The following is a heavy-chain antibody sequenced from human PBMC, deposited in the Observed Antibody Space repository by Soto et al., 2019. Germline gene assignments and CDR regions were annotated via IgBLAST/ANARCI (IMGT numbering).Heavy chain of an antibody. Sequence: QAQVVQSGAEVRKPGSSVKLSCKASEGTFNSYAIAWVRQAPGQGLEWMGGIIPYYNTLNYAQKFQDRVTITSDDSTNTVYMELSSLRSDDTAVYFCASGASRWYPYFFDSWAQGTLVTVSS. V-gene: IGHV1-69*01. CDR3: ASGASRWYPYFFDS. D-gene: IGHD6-13*01. CDR2: IIPYYNTL. J-gene: IGHJ4*02. CDR1: EGTFNSYA.